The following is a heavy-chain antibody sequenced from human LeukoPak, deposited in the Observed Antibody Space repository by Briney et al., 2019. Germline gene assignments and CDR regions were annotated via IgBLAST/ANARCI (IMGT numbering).Heavy chain of an antibody. CDR1: EFTFSSYS. J-gene: IGHJ4*02. Sequence: GGSLGLSCEASEFTFSSYSMNWVRQAPGKGLEWVSYISSSSSIIYYAESVKGRFTISRDNAKNSLYLQMNSLRVEDTAVYYCARSRGNSGSYPLDYWGQGTLVTVSS. CDR3: ARSRGNSGSYPLDY. V-gene: IGHV3-48*01. D-gene: IGHD1-26*01. CDR2: ISSSSSII.